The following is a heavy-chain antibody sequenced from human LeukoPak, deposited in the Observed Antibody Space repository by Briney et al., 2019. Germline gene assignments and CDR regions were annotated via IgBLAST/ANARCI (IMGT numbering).Heavy chain of an antibody. CDR1: GGSISSYY. CDR3: ARSGDSSGYYFQGFGY. J-gene: IGHJ4*02. CDR2: IYYSGST. V-gene: IGHV4-59*01. Sequence: SETLSLTCTVSGGSISSYYWSWIRQPPGKGLEWIGYIYYSGSTNYNPSLKSRVTISVDTSKNQFSLKLSSVTATDTAVYYCARSGDSSGYYFQGFGYWGQGTLVTVSS. D-gene: IGHD3-22*01.